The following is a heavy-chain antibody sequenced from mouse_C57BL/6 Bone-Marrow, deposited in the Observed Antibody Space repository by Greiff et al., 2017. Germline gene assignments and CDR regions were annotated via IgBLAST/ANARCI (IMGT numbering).Heavy chain of an antibody. CDR1: GFTFSDYG. Sequence: DVKLVESGGGLVKPGGSLKLSCAASGFTFSDYGMHWVRQAPEKGLEWVAYISSGSSTIYYADTVKGRFTISRDNAKNTLFLQMTSLKSEDTAMYYGARAYYSNGCYAMDYWGQGTSVTVSS. D-gene: IGHD2-5*01. V-gene: IGHV5-17*01. CDR2: ISSGSSTI. CDR3: ARAYYSNGCYAMDY. J-gene: IGHJ4*01.